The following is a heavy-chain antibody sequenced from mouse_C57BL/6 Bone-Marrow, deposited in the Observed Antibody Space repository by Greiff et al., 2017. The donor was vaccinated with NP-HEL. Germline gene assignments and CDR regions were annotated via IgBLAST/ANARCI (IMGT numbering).Heavy chain of an antibody. J-gene: IGHJ3*01. Sequence: QVHVKQSGPELVKPGASVKISCKASGYTFTDYYINWVKQRPGQGLEWIGWIFPGSGSTYYNEKFKGKATLTVDKSSSPAYMLLSSLTSEDSAVYVCARGAYIDDDDWFAYWGQGTLVTVSA. CDR1: GYTFTDYY. CDR2: IFPGSGST. V-gene: IGHV1-75*01. D-gene: IGHD2-4*01. CDR3: ARGAYIDDDDWFAY.